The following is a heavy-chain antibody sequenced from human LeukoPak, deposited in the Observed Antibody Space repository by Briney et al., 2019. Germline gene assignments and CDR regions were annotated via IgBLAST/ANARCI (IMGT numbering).Heavy chain of an antibody. Sequence: PSETLSLTCAVYGGSFSGYYWSWIRQPPGKGLEWIGEINHSGSTSYNPSLKSRVTISVDTSKNQFSLKLSSVTAADTAVYYCSMDSSGYYYTASDYWGQGTLVTVSS. J-gene: IGHJ4*02. CDR2: INHSGST. CDR1: GGSFSGYY. D-gene: IGHD3-22*01. V-gene: IGHV4-34*01. CDR3: SMDSSGYYYTASDY.